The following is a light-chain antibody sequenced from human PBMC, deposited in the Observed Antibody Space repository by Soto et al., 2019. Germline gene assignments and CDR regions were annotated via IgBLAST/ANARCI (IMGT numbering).Light chain of an antibody. CDR1: SSNIGSNT. CDR2: SNN. J-gene: IGLJ1*01. Sequence: QSVLTQPPSASGTPGQRVTISCSGSSSNIGSNTVNWYQQLPGTAPKLLIYSNNERPSGVPDRFSGSKSGTSASLAISGLQSEDEADFYCVAWDDSLNAYVIGTGTKLTVL. CDR3: VAWDDSLNAYV. V-gene: IGLV1-44*01.